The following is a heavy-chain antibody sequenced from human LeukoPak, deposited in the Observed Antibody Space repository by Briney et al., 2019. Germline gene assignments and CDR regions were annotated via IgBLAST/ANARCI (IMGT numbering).Heavy chain of an antibody. CDR2: IYYSGST. V-gene: IGHV4-59*08. CDR1: GGSISNYY. Sequence: SETLSLTCTVSGGSISNYYWNWIRQPPGKGLEWIGYIYYSGSTNYNPSLRSRVTILVDASKKYFSLNLSSVTAADTAVYYCARVGHIVAAGTYDYWGQGTLVTVSS. J-gene: IGHJ4*02. CDR3: ARVGHIVAAGTYDY. D-gene: IGHD6-13*01.